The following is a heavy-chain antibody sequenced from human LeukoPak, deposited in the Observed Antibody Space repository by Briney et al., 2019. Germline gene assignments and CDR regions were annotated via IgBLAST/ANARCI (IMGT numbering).Heavy chain of an antibody. CDR2: IKQDGSEK. CDR1: GFNFSSYW. CDR3: ARDRRGPFDY. V-gene: IGHV3-7*03. Sequence: GGSLRLSCAASGFNFSSYWMTWVRQAPGKGLEWVANIKQDGSEKYYMDSLKGRFTISRDNAKNSLYLQMNSLRADDTGVYYCARDRRGPFDYWGQGTLVTVSS. D-gene: IGHD3-10*01. J-gene: IGHJ4*02.